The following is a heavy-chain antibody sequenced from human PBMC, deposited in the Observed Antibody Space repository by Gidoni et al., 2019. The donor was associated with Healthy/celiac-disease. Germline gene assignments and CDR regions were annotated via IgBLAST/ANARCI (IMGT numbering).Heavy chain of an antibody. D-gene: IGHD3-10*01. V-gene: IGHV3-33*01. J-gene: IGHJ5*02. CDR3: ARGRGDGSARNWFDP. CDR1: GFTFSSYG. CDR2: IWYDGSNK. Sequence: QVQLVESGGGVVQPGRSLRLSCAASGFTFSSYGMHWVRQAPGKGLEWVEVIWYDGSNKYYADSGKGRFNISRDNSKNTLYLQMNSLRAEDTAVYYCARGRGDGSARNWFDPWGQGTLVTVSS.